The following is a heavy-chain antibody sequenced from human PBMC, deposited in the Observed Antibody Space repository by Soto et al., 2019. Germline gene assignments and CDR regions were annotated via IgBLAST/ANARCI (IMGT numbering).Heavy chain of an antibody. J-gene: IGHJ6*04. CDR3: ARGKGLSPFSQLYSNYDMAV. Sequence: ASVKVSCKASGYTVSTYDINWVRQATGQGLEWMGWMNPNNVNTGYAQKFQGRVTMTRNTSISTAYMELASLTSEDKAVYYCARGKGLSPFSQLYSNYDMAVWGKGTTVTVSS. CDR2: MNPNNVNT. D-gene: IGHD1-1*01. CDR1: GYTVSTYD. V-gene: IGHV1-8*01.